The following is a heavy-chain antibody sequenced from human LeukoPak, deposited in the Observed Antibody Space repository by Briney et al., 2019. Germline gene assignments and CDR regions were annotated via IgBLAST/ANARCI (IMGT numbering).Heavy chain of an antibody. CDR2: IKEDERQK. CDR3: ARSKTRERPVDY. D-gene: IGHD5-24*01. Sequence: GGSLRLSCAASGFTFSSYWMTWVRRAPGKGPEWVAHIKEDERQKYYVDSVKGRLTISRENAKTSLYLQMNSLRGEDTAVYYCARSKTRERPVDYWGQGTLVTVSS. V-gene: IGHV3-7*01. J-gene: IGHJ4*02. CDR1: GFTFSSYW.